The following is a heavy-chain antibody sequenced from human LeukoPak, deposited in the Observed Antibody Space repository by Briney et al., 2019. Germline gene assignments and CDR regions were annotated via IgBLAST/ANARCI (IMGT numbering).Heavy chain of an antibody. CDR3: ARDHLANLASRLFDP. CDR1: GGSFSGYY. J-gene: IGHJ5*02. Sequence: PSETLSLTCDVYGGSFSGYYWSWIRQPPEKGLEWIGEINHSGSTNYNPSLKSRVTISVDTSKNQFSLRLSSVTAADTAVYYCARDHLANLASRLFDPWGQGTLVTVSS. CDR2: INHSGST. V-gene: IGHV4-34*01. D-gene: IGHD3-3*01.